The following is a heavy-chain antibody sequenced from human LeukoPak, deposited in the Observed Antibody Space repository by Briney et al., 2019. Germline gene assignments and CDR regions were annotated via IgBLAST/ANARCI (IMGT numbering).Heavy chain of an antibody. J-gene: IGHJ4*02. Sequence: SETPSLTCTVSGGSISSYYWTWIRQSPGKGLEWIGYIYYNGYTNYNPSLKSRVTISEDTSKSHFSLKLTSVTAADTAVYYCARGDSSGWFSFDYWGQGTLVIVSS. D-gene: IGHD6-19*01. V-gene: IGHV4-59*01. CDR1: GGSISSYY. CDR3: ARGDSSGWFSFDY. CDR2: IYYNGYT.